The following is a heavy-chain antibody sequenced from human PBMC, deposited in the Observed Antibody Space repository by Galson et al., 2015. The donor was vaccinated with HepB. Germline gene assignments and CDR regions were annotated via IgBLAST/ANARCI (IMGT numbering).Heavy chain of an antibody. CDR1: GGTFSSYT. CDR3: ARRFSYCSGGSCRGLDY. V-gene: IGHV1-69*02. D-gene: IGHD2-15*01. J-gene: IGHJ4*02. CDR2: IIPILGIA. Sequence: SVKVSCKASGGTFSSYTISWVRQAPGQGLEWLGRIIPILGIANYAQKFQGRVTITADKSTSTAYMELSSLRSEDTAVYYCARRFSYCSGGSCRGLDYWGQGTLVTVSS.